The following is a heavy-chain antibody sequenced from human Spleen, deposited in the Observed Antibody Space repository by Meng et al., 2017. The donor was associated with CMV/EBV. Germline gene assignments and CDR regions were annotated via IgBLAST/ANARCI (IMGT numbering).Heavy chain of an antibody. V-gene: IGHV4-39*07. D-gene: IGHD4-23*01. CDR3: ARDSWSYGGNSYNYFDP. CDR2: IYYSGST. J-gene: IGHJ5*02. CDR1: GGSISSSSYY. Sequence: SETLSLTCTVSGGSISSSSYYWGWIRQPPGKGLEWIGSIYYSGSTYYNPSLKSRVTISVDTSKNQFSLKLSSVTAADTAVYYCARDSWSYGGNSYNYFDPWGQGTLVTVSS.